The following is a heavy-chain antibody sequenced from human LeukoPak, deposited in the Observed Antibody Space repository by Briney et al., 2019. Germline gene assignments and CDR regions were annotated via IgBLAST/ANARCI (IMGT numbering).Heavy chain of an antibody. CDR2: IYPGDSDT. D-gene: IGHD6-6*01. CDR3: ARHPYSSSISDAFDI. V-gene: IGHV5-51*01. J-gene: IGHJ3*02. Sequence: ESLKISCKGSGYSFTDYWIGWVRQMPGKGLEWMGIIYPGDSDTRYSPSFQGQVTISADKSISTAYLQWSSLKASDTAMYYCARHPYSSSISDAFDIWGQGTMVTVSS. CDR1: GYSFTDYW.